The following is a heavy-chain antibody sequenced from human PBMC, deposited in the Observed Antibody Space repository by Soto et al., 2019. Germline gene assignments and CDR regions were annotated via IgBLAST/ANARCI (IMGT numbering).Heavy chain of an antibody. CDR1: GGSISSYY. CDR2: IYPSGRT. V-gene: IGHV4-4*07. D-gene: IGHD2-15*01. J-gene: IGHJ6*02. CDR3: ARSTVVDSYYYGMDV. Sequence: SDTLSLTCTVSGGSISSYYWSWIRQPAGKGLEWIGRIYPSGRTNYNPSLKSRVTMSVDTSKKQFSLQWSSLKASDTAMYYCARSTVVDSYYYGMDVWGQGTTVTVSS.